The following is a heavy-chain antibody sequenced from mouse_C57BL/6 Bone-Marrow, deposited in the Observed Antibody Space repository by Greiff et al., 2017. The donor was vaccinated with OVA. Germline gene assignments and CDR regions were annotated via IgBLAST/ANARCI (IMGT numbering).Heavy chain of an antibody. V-gene: IGHV5-12*01. J-gene: IGHJ4*01. CDR2: ISNGGGST. CDR1: GFTFSDYY. D-gene: IGHD2-1*01. Sequence: EVQLQESGGGLVQPGGTLNLSCAASGFTFSDYYMYWVRQTPEKRLEWVAYISNGGGSTYSTDTVKGRFTISRDNAKNTLYLQMSRLKSEDTAMYYCARHSLLCGLYAMDYWGQGTSVTVSS. CDR3: ARHSLLCGLYAMDY.